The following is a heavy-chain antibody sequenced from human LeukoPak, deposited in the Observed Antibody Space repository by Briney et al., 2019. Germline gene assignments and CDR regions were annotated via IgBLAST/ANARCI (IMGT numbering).Heavy chain of an antibody. CDR1: GGSISTSNYY. CDR3: ALGSVFAH. V-gene: IGHV4-39*01. CDR2: ISYSGNT. Sequence: SETLSLTCTVSGGSISTSNYYWGWIRQSPGKGLEWIGSISYSGNTYYNSSLKSRLTISVGTSNTQCSLRLTSVTAADTAVYYCALGSVFAHWGQGAPVTVSS. J-gene: IGHJ4*02. D-gene: IGHD3-10*01.